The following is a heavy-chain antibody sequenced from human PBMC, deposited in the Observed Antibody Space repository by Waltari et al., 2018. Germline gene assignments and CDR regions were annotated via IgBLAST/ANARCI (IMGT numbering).Heavy chain of an antibody. Sequence: QVQLQESGPGLVKPSETLSLPCAVPGVSIRSPNWGRWVRQSPGKGLEWIGDRYHSGSTNYNPSLESRLTISIDKSKNQFSLRLTSVTAADTAVYYCAKVSEYTSGWYGWFDSWGQGTLVTVSS. CDR2: RYHSGST. CDR3: AKVSEYTSGWYGWFDS. J-gene: IGHJ5*01. CDR1: GVSIRSPNW. D-gene: IGHD6-13*01. V-gene: IGHV4-4*02.